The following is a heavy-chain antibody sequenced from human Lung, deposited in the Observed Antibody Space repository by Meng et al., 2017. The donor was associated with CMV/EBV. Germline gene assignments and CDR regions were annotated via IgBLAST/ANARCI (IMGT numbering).Heavy chain of an antibody. D-gene: IGHD1-26*01. V-gene: IGHV3-11*04. CDR2: ISSSGSIK. Sequence: CAASVFIFSAYYLTWIRQAPGKGLEWVSYISSSGSIKKYADSVEGRFTISRDNAKKSLYLQMNSLRAEDAAFYYCARDFSAVHNWFDAWGQGTLVTVSS. J-gene: IGHJ5*02. CDR1: VFIFSAYY. CDR3: ARDFSAVHNWFDA.